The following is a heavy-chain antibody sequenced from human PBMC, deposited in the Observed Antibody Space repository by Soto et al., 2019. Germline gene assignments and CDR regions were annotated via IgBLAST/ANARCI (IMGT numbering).Heavy chain of an antibody. D-gene: IGHD1-26*01. CDR1: GYTFTTYY. V-gene: IGHV1-18*01. J-gene: IGHJ4*02. CDR3: ARGDRSPSY. Sequence: QVQLVQSGAEVKKPGASVKVSCKASGYTFTTYYITWVRQAPGQGLEWMGWINGYNGNTNYAQNLQGRVTMTTDTATSTAYMELRSLRSDDTAIYYCARGDRSPSYWGQGTQVTVSS. CDR2: INGYNGNT.